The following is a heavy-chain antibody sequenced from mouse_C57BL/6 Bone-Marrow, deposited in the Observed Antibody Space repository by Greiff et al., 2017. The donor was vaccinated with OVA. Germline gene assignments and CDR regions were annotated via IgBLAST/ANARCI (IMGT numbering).Heavy chain of an antibody. D-gene: IGHD2-3*01. J-gene: IGHJ3*01. CDR2: ISDGGSYT. CDR3: ARRWLLPFAY. Sequence: EVKLMEPGGGLVKPGGSLKLSCAASGFTFSSYAMSWVRQTPEKRLEWVATISDGGSYTYYPDNVKGRFTISRDNAKNNLYLQMSHLKSEDTAMYYCARRWLLPFAYWGQGTLVTVSA. CDR1: GFTFSSYA. V-gene: IGHV5-4*03.